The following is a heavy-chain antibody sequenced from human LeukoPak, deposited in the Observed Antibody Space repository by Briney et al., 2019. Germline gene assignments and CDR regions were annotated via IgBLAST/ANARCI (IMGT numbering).Heavy chain of an antibody. V-gene: IGHV3-48*01. CDR1: GLIFSSYS. J-gene: IGHJ4*02. D-gene: IGHD3-22*01. Sequence: GGSLRLSCAASGLIFSSYSMNWVRQAPGKGLEWVAYINGGGSPIYYADSVRGRFTISRDNAKNSLYLQMNSLRAEDTAVYYCAKGYYDSSGYLYYFDYWGQGTLVTVSS. CDR2: INGGGSPI. CDR3: AKGYYDSSGYLYYFDY.